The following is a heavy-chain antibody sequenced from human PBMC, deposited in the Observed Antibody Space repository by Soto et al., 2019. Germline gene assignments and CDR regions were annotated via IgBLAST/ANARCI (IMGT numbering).Heavy chain of an antibody. V-gene: IGHV3-53*01. CDR1: GFTVSSNY. D-gene: IGHD5-12*01. CDR2: IYSGGRA. J-gene: IGHJ6*02. CDR3: ARGMDIVIRGGSNGMDV. Sequence: PGGSLRLSCAASGFTVSSNYMNWVRQALGRGLEWVSIIYSGGRAYYAASVKGRFTISRDNSKNTLYLHMNRLRAEDTAVYYCARGMDIVIRGGSNGMDVWGQGTTVTVSS.